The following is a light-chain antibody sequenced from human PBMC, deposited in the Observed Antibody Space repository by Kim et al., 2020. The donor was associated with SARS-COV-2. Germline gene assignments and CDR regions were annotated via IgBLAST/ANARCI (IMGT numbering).Light chain of an antibody. Sequence: SYELTQPPSVSVSPGQTASITCSGDKLGDKYACWYQQKPGQSPVLVIYQDNKRPSGIPERFSGSNSGNTATLTISGTHAMDEADYYCQAWDSSTYVFGTGTKGT. CDR1: KLGDKY. CDR3: QAWDSSTYV. V-gene: IGLV3-1*01. J-gene: IGLJ1*01. CDR2: QDN.